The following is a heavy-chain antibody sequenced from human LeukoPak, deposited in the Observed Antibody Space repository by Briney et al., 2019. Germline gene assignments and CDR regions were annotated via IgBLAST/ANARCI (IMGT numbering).Heavy chain of an antibody. CDR1: GYTFTSYD. J-gene: IGHJ4*02. D-gene: IGHD3-22*01. CDR3: ARSGSSGYPLGY. V-gene: IGHV1-8*01. Sequence: GASVKVSCKASGYTFTSYDINWVRQATGQGLEWMGWMNPNSGNTGYAQKFQGRVTMTRNTSISTAYMELSSLRSEDTAMYYCARSGSSGYPLGYWGQGTLVTVSS. CDR2: MNPNSGNT.